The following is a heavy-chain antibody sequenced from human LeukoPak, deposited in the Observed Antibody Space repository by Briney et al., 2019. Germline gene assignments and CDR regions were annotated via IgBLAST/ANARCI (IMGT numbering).Heavy chain of an antibody. J-gene: IGHJ4*02. CDR2: ISSSGSTI. V-gene: IGHV3-11*01. CDR1: GFTFSDYY. D-gene: IGHD3-9*01. CDR3: ARDHYDILTGPDY. Sequence: PGGSLRLSCAASGFTFSDYYMSWIRQAPGKGLEWVSYISSSGSTIYYADSVKGRFTISRDNAKNSLYLQMSSLRAEDTAVYYCARDHYDILTGPDYWGQGTLVTVSS.